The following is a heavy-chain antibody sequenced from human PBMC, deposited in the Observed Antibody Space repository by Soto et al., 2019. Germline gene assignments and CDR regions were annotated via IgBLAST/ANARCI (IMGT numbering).Heavy chain of an antibody. V-gene: IGHV4-4*07. D-gene: IGHD3-3*01. Sequence: PSETLSLTCTVSGGSISSYYWSWIRQPAGKGLEWIGRIYTSGSTNYNPSLKSRVTMSVDTSKNQFSLKLGSVTAADTAVYYCARDSSYDFWSGYYSYYYGMDVWGQGTTVTVSS. J-gene: IGHJ6*02. CDR1: GGSISSYY. CDR2: IYTSGST. CDR3: ARDSSYDFWSGYYSYYYGMDV.